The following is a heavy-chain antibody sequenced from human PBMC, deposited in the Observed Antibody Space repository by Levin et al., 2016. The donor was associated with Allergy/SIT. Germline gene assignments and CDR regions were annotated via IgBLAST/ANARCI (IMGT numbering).Heavy chain of an antibody. CDR1: GGSFSGYY. CDR3: AARGSGYYRNYYYGMDV. CDR2: INHSGST. Sequence: SETLSLTCAVYGGSFSGYYWSWIRQPPGKGLEWIGEINHSGSTNYNPSLKSRVTISVDTSKNQFSLKLSSVTAADTAVYYCAARGSGYYRNYYYGMDVWGQGTTVTVSS. D-gene: IGHD3-22*01. J-gene: IGHJ6*02. V-gene: IGHV4-34*01.